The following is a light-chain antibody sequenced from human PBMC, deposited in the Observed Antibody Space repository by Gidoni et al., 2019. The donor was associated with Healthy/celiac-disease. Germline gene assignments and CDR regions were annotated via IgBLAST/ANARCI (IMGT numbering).Light chain of an antibody. Sequence: DIQLPQSPSSLSASVGDRVTITCQASQDISDSLNWYQQKPGKAPKLLIYDASNLETGVPSRFSGSGSGTDFTFTISNLQPEDIATYSCQQYDNLPLTFGGXTKVEIK. CDR1: QDISDS. V-gene: IGKV1-33*01. CDR2: DAS. CDR3: QQYDNLPLT. J-gene: IGKJ4*01.